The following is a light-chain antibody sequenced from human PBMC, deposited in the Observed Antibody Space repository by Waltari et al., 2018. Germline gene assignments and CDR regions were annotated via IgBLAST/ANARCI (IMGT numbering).Light chain of an antibody. V-gene: IGKV1-6*01. CDR2: KAS. Sequence: IQMTQSPSSLSASVGDRVTITCQASQDISNNVAWYQQKPGKVSKLLIYKASTLHSGVPLRFSGSGSGTDFTLTISSLQPEDCATYYCQHGYGVPPTFGGGTKVEIK. CDR1: QDISNN. CDR3: QHGYGVPPT. J-gene: IGKJ4*01.